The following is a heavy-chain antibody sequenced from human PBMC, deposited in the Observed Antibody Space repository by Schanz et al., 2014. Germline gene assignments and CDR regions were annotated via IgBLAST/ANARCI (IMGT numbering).Heavy chain of an antibody. Sequence: VQLLESGGGLVQPGGSLRLSCAASGFVFGDYYMTWIRQAPGKGLEWLSYISDSGTYTNYADSVKGRFTISRDNAKSSLYLQMNTLRAEDTAVYYCARKMKLGVYGGKGHDSLDIWGQGTMVTVSS. CDR3: ARKMKLGVYGGKGHDSLDI. J-gene: IGHJ3*02. D-gene: IGHD4-17*01. CDR2: ISDSGTYT. CDR1: GFVFGDYY. V-gene: IGHV3-11*03.